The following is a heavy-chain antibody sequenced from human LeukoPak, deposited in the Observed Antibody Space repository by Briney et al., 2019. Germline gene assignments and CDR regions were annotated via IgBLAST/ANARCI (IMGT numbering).Heavy chain of an antibody. J-gene: IGHJ4*02. CDR3: ARAPPYSSSWYVY. V-gene: IGHV4-34*01. CDR1: GGSFSGYY. CDR2: INHSGST. D-gene: IGHD6-13*01. Sequence: PSETLSLTCAVYGGSFSGYYWSWIRQPPGKGLEWIGEINHSGSTNYNPSLKSRVTISVDTSKNQFSLKLSSVTAAVTAVYYCARAPPYSSSWYVYWGQGTLVTVSS.